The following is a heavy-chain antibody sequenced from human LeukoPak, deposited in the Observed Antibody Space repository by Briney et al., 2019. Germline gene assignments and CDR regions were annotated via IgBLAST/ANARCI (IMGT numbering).Heavy chain of an antibody. Sequence: SVKVSCKASGGTFSGYAISWVRQAPGQGLEWMGGIIPIFGTANYAQKFQGRVTITADKSTSTAYMELSSLRSEDTAVYYCARGLLGYYDSSGDDWFDPWGQGTLVTVSS. J-gene: IGHJ5*02. V-gene: IGHV1-69*06. CDR1: GGTFSGYA. D-gene: IGHD3-22*01. CDR2: IIPIFGTA. CDR3: ARGLLGYYDSSGDDWFDP.